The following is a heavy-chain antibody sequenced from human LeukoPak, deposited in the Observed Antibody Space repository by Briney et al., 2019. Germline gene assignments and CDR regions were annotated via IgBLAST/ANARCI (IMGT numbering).Heavy chain of an antibody. J-gene: IGHJ5*02. CDR1: GFTFSSYG. CDR3: ARSDDYGDNGGFDP. CDR2: IWYDGSNK. V-gene: IGHV3-33*01. D-gene: IGHD4-17*01. Sequence: PGRSLRLSCAASGFTFSSYGMHWVRQAPGKGLEWVAVIWYDGSNKYYADSVKGRFTISRDNSKNTLYLQMNGLRAEDTAVYYCARSDDYGDNGGFDPWGQGTLVTVSS.